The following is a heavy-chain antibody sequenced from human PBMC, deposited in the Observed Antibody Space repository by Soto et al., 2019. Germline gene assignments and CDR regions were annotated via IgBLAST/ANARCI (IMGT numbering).Heavy chain of an antibody. Sequence: EVQLLESGGGLVQPGGSLRLSCSASGFTFANYAMRWVRQAPGKGLEWVSGITAGGGTTVYEDSVKGRFTIYRDNSKNTLYLQMSSLRVEDTALYFCAKADRVYGSTWFFFDSWGQGSLVTISS. CDR1: GFTFANYA. J-gene: IGHJ4*02. V-gene: IGHV3-23*01. CDR2: ITAGGGTT. D-gene: IGHD2-2*01. CDR3: AKADRVYGSTWFFFDS.